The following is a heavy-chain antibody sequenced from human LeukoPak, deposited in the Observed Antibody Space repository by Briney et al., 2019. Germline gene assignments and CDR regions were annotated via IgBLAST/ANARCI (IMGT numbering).Heavy chain of an antibody. D-gene: IGHD6-19*01. CDR2: MNPISGNT. J-gene: IGHJ2*01. Sequence: ASVKVSCKASGYTLTSYDINWVRQATGQGLEWMGWMNPISGNTGHAQKFQGRVTKTRDTSISTAYMELRSLRSDDTAVYYCARDRYSSGWYSYWYFDLWGRGTLVTVSS. V-gene: IGHV1-8*01. CDR3: ARDRYSSGWYSYWYFDL. CDR1: GYTLTSYD.